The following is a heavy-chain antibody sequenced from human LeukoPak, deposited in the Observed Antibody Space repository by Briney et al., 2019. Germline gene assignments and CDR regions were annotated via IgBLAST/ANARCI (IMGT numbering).Heavy chain of an antibody. V-gene: IGHV1-2*02. D-gene: IGHD6-13*01. CDR2: INPNSGGT. CDR1: GYTFTGYY. Sequence: GASVKVSCNASGYTFTGYYMHWVRQAPGQGLEWMGWINPNSGGTNYAQKFQGRVTMTRDTSISTAYMELSRLRSDDTAVYYCARVKPEYSSSWFLTEDYWGQGTLVTVSS. CDR3: ARVKPEYSSSWFLTEDY. J-gene: IGHJ4*02.